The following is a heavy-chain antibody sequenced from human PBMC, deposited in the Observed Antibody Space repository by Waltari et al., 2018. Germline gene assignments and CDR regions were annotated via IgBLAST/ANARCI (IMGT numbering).Heavy chain of an antibody. CDR2: IVPILGWT. D-gene: IGHD2-15*01. J-gene: IGHJ6*02. Sequence: QVRLLQSGAEVKKPGSSVKVSCQASGDTFSSYAINWVRQAPGQGLEWMGRIVPILGWTNYAKKFQGRVTSTADKSTTTAYMELSSLRSEDTAVYYCARGGDATQTNYYYYGLDVWGQGTTVTVSS. CDR1: GDTFSSYA. CDR3: ARGGDATQTNYYYYGLDV. V-gene: IGHV1-69*09.